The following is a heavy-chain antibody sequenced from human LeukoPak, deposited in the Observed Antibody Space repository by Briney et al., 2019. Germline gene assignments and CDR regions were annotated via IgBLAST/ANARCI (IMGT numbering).Heavy chain of an antibody. D-gene: IGHD5-18*01. CDR2: ISYDGSNK. CDR1: GFTFSSYG. V-gene: IGHV3-30*03. J-gene: IGHJ6*02. CDR3: ARDRNFLDTAMVHMDV. Sequence: GGSLRLSCAASGFTFSSYGMHWVRQAPGKGLEWVAVISYDGSNKYYADSVKGRFTISRDNSKNTLYLQMNSLRAEDTAVYYCARDRNFLDTAMVHMDVWGQGTTVTVSS.